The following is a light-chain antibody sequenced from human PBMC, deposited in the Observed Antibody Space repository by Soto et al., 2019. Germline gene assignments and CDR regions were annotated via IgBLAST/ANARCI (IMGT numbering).Light chain of an antibody. V-gene: IGKV1-39*01. CDR3: QQSYSTSWT. Sequence: DIQMTQSPSSLSASVGDRVTITCRASQSISTYLNWYQQKPGKAPKLLIYGASSLQSGVPSGFSGTGYGTDLTLTISSLQPEDFATYYCQQSYSTSWTFGQGTKVELK. CDR1: QSISTY. J-gene: IGKJ1*01. CDR2: GAS.